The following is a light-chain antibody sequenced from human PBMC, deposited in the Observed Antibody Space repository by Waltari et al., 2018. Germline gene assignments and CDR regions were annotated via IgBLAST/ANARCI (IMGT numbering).Light chain of an antibody. CDR1: QSLLHDNGNTY. Sequence: DILMTQSPLSLPVTPGEPASISCRSSQSLLHDNGNTYLDWYLQRPGQSPQLLIYLGSNRASGVPDRFSGSGSGTDFTLKISRVEAEDVGVYYCMQALQTPWTFGQGTKVEVK. V-gene: IGKV2-28*01. CDR2: LGS. J-gene: IGKJ1*01. CDR3: MQALQTPWT.